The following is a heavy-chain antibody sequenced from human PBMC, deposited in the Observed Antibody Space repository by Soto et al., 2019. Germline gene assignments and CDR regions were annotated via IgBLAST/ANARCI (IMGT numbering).Heavy chain of an antibody. D-gene: IGHD4-4*01. J-gene: IGHJ4*02. CDR3: ARGYSPYSNYNRYQFDY. CDR2: IYSGGST. V-gene: IGHV3-66*01. Sequence: GGSLRLSCAASGFTVSSNYMSWVRQAPGKGLEWVSVIYSGGSTYYADSVKGRFTISRDNSKNTLYLQMNSLRAEDTAVYYCARGYSPYSNYNRYQFDYWGQGTLVTVSS. CDR1: GFTVSSNY.